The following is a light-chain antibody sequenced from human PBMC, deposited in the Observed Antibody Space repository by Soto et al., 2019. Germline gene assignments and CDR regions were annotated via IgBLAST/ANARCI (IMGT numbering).Light chain of an antibody. CDR2: KAS. CDR1: HTIRIW. Sequence: DIQMTQSPSTLSGSVGYIVTITFRASHTIRIWLAWYQQKPGKAPKLLTYKASTLKSGVPSRFSGSGSGTEFTLTISSLQPDDFATYYCQHYNSYSEAFGQGTKVDIK. J-gene: IGKJ1*01. CDR3: QHYNSYSEA. V-gene: IGKV1-5*03.